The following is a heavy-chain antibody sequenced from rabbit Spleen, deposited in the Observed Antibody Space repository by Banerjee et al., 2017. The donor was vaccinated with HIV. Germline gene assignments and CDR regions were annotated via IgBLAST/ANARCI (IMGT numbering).Heavy chain of an antibody. Sequence: QSLEESGGDLVKPGASLTLTCTASGFSFSSNFYMCWVRQAPGKRPEWIACIWTGSGGNTYYANWAKGRFTISKTSSTTVTLQMTSLTAADTATYFCARSAGSRTYYPYYFNLWGQGTLVTVS. CDR3: ARSAGSRTYYPYYFNL. D-gene: IGHD4-2*01. CDR1: GFSFSSNFY. V-gene: IGHV1S40*01. CDR2: IWTGSGGNT. J-gene: IGHJ4*01.